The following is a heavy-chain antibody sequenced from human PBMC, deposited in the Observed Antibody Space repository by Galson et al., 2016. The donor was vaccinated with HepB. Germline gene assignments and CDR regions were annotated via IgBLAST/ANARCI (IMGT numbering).Heavy chain of an antibody. CDR2: ISTTSTYT. J-gene: IGHJ4*02. D-gene: IGHD3-10*01. CDR3: ATMLLGGWISS. CDR1: GFTFSDYY. V-gene: IGHV3-11*03. Sequence: SLRLSCAASGFTFSDYYMTWIRQAPGKGLEWVSYISTTSTYTNDADSVKGRFTISRDNANNSVYLQMDGLRAEDTAVYYGATMLLGGWISSWGQGTLVTVSS.